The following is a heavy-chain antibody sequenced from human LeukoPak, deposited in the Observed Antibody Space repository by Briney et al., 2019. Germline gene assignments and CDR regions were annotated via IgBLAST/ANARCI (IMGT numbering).Heavy chain of an antibody. D-gene: IGHD6-19*01. CDR2: IYSGGST. CDR3: ARDGEGSSGWPSYYFDY. CDR1: GFTVSSNY. J-gene: IGHJ4*02. V-gene: IGHV3-53*01. Sequence: GGSLRLSCAASGFTVSSNYMSWVRQAPGKGLEWVSVIYSGGSTYYADSVKGRFTISRDNSKNTLYLQMNSLRAEDTAVYYCARDGEGSSGWPSYYFDYWGQGTLVTVSS.